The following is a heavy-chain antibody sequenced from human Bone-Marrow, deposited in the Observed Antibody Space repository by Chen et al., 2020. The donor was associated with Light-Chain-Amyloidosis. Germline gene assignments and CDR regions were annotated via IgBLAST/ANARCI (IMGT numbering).Heavy chain of an antibody. J-gene: IGHJ4*02. CDR3: TTSSGGD. D-gene: IGHD3-10*01. Sequence: EAQLEESGGGLVQPGGSLRLSCAASEFTFSSYWMSWVRQAPGKGLEWVANITEDGSESYYADSVMGRFTISRDNAKDSVYLQMNSLRPEDTAVYYCTTSSGGDWGQGTLVTVSS. CDR1: EFTFSSYW. CDR2: ITEDGSES. V-gene: IGHV3-7*03.